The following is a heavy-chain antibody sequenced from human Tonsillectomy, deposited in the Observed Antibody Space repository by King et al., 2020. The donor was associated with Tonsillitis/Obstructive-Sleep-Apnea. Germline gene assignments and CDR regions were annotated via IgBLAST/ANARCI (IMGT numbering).Heavy chain of an antibody. J-gene: IGHJ5*02. Sequence: VQLVESGGGVVQPGRSLRLSCAASGFTFSSYAMHWVRQAPGKGLEWVAVISYDGSNKYYADSVKGRFTISRDNSKNTLYLQMNSQRAEDTAVYYCARDLDYDFWSGQATFDPWGQGTLVTVSS. CDR1: GFTFSSYA. CDR3: ARDLDYDFWSGQATFDP. V-gene: IGHV3-30*04. D-gene: IGHD3-3*01. CDR2: ISYDGSNK.